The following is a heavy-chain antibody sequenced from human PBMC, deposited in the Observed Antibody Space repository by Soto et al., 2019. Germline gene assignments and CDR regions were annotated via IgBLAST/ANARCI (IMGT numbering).Heavy chain of an antibody. J-gene: IGHJ3*02. D-gene: IGHD3-3*01. CDR1: GGYISSGVYY. V-gene: IGHV4-31*03. CDR2: IYYSGST. Sequence: SETMSLTCTVSGGYISSGVYYWSWIRQHPGKGLEWIGYIYYSGSTYYNPSLKSRVTISVDTSKNQFSLKLSSVTAADTAVYYCARVWDWSGYYVDAFDIWGQGTMVTVSS. CDR3: ARVWDWSGYYVDAFDI.